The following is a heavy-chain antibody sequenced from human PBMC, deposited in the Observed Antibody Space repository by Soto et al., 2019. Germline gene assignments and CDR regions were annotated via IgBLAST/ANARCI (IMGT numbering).Heavy chain of an antibody. V-gene: IGHV4-39*01. Sequence: SETLSLTCTVSGGSVTSISSRNYYWGWIRQPPGKGLEWIGNIYYTGSTYYNPSLKSRVTISLGTSKNQFSLKLSSVTAADTAVYYCARHPPRDILTGYYLDYWGQGTLVTVSS. D-gene: IGHD3-9*01. CDR2: IYYTGST. CDR1: GGSVTSISSRNYY. CDR3: ARHPPRDILTGYYLDY. J-gene: IGHJ4*02.